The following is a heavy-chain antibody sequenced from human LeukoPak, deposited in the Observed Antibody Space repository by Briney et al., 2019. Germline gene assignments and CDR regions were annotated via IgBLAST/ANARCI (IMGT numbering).Heavy chain of an antibody. J-gene: IGHJ6*03. Sequence: SETLSLTCTVSGGSISSSSYYWGWIRQPPGKGLEWIGSIDYRGSTYYNPSLKSRVTISVDTSKNQFSLKLSSVTAADTAVYYCARALLYYDFWSGYAPHTYYYYYMDVWGKGTTVTVSS. D-gene: IGHD3-3*01. CDR3: ARALLYYDFWSGYAPHTYYYYYMDV. CDR2: IDYRGST. CDR1: GGSISSSSYY. V-gene: IGHV4-39*01.